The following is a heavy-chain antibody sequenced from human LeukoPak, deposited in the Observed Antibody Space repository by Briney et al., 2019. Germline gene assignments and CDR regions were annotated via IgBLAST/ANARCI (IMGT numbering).Heavy chain of an antibody. J-gene: IGHJ4*02. D-gene: IGHD4-11*01. V-gene: IGHV4-34*01. CDR3: ARNSPYSPHDS. Sequence: PSETLSLTCAVYGGSFSGYFWSWIRQTPGKGLEWIGETDHSGTTNYNPSLKSRVIISPDTSKSQFSLKVNSVTPADTAVYYCARNSPYSPHDSWGQGTLVTVSP. CDR2: TDHSGTT. CDR1: GGSFSGYF.